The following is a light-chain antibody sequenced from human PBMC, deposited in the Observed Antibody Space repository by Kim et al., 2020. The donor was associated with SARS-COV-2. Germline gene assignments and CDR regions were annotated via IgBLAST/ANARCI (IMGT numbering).Light chain of an antibody. CDR1: QNIRDN. CDR3: HQYNDWRT. V-gene: IGKV3-15*01. CDR2: DAS. Sequence: EIVMTQSPATLSVSPGERATHSCRASQNIRDNLAWYQQKPGQAPRLLIYDASTRATDIPARFSGSGSGTEFTLTISSLQSEDCALYYCHQYNDWRTFGQGTKLEI. J-gene: IGKJ2*01.